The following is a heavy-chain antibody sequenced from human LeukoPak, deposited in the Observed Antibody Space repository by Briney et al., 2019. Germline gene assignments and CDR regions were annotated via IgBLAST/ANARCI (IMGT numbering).Heavy chain of an antibody. V-gene: IGHV4-34*01. CDR1: GGSFSGYY. D-gene: IGHD3-16*01. Sequence: SETLSLTCAVYGGSFSGYYWSWIRQPPGKGLEWIGEINHSGSTNYNPSLKSRVTMSVDTSKNQFSLKLSSVTAADTAVYYCARVSGVWGLGGMDVWGQGTTVTVSS. CDR2: INHSGST. CDR3: ARVSGVWGLGGMDV. J-gene: IGHJ6*02.